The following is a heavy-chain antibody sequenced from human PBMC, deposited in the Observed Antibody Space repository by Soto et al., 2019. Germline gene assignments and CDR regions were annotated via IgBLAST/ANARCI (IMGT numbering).Heavy chain of an antibody. Sequence: QVQLVQSGGEVKKPGSSVRVSCRTSGGTFKNYGFSWVRQAPGQGLEWMGGIIPMYGIANYGQIFQGRLTNTAGDPTNTAYRDLDRLEYEAPAVYFVVVKVGDTDFHLWGRGTQVTVSS. CDR3: VVKVGDTDFHL. V-gene: IGHV1-69*12. CDR1: GGTFKNYG. CDR2: IIPMYGIA. D-gene: IGHD1-26*01. J-gene: IGHJ4*02.